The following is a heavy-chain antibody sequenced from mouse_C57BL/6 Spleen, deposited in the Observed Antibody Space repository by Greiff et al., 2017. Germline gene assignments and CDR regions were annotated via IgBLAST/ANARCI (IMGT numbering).Heavy chain of an antibody. CDR3: ARDSSGQGWFAY. Sequence: QVQLQQPGTELVKPGASVKLSCKASGYTFTSYWMHWVKQRPGQGLEWIGNINPSNGGTNYNEKFKSKATLTVDKSSSTAYMQLSSLTSEDSAVYYGARDSSGQGWFAYWGQGTLVTVSA. V-gene: IGHV1-53*01. CDR2: INPSNGGT. D-gene: IGHD3-2*02. J-gene: IGHJ3*01. CDR1: GYTFTSYW.